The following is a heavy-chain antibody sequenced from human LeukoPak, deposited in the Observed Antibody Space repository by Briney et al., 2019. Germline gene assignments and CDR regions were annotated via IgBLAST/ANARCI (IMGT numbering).Heavy chain of an antibody. CDR1: TFNLTDYY. CDR2: ISSSGSTI. CDR3: ARVRTIFQSAGAFSVPQLSYSYMDV. Sequence: PGGSLRLSCAASTFNLTDYYMTWVRQAPGKGLEWVSYISSSGSTIYYADSVKGRFTISRDNAKTSLYLQMNSLRAEDTAIYYCARVRTIFQSAGAFSVPQLSYSYMDVWGKGTTVTVSS. J-gene: IGHJ6*03. D-gene: IGHD3-9*01. V-gene: IGHV3-11*04.